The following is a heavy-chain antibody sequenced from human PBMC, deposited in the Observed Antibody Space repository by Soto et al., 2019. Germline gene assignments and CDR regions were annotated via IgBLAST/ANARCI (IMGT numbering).Heavy chain of an antibody. CDR2: INPNSGGT. J-gene: IGHJ6*01. V-gene: IGHV1-2*02. CDR3: ARQACSSTSSYKSHPYGMDL. D-gene: IGHD2-2*01. CDR1: GYTFTGYY. Sequence: ASVKVSCKASGYTFTGYYMHWVRQAPGQGLEWMGWINPNSGGTNYAQKFQGRVTMTRDTSISTAYMELSRLRSEDTAVYYCARQACSSTSSYKSHPYGMDLWGQGTAVTV.